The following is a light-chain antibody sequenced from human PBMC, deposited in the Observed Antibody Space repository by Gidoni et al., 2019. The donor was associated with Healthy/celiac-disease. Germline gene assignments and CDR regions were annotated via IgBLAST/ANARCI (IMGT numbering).Light chain of an antibody. CDR1: QDISNY. J-gene: IGKJ5*01. CDR2: DAS. Sequence: DIQRTQSPSSLSASVGDRVTITCQASQDISNYLHWYQQKPGKAPTLLIYDASNLETGVPSRFSGSGSGTDFTFTIRSLQPEDIATYYCQQYDNLPITFGQGTRLEIK. V-gene: IGKV1-33*01. CDR3: QQYDNLPIT.